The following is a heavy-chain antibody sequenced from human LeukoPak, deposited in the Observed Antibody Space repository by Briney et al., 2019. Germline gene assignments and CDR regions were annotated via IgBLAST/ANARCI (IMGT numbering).Heavy chain of an antibody. CDR1: GGSISSYY. D-gene: IGHD1-26*01. Sequence: SETLSLTCTVSGGSISSYYWSWIRQPPGKGLEWIGYIYYSGSTNYNPSLKSRVTISVDTSKNQFSLKLSSVTAADTAVYYCAREGWELGLYYFDYWGQGTLVTVS. CDR3: AREGWELGLYYFDY. CDR2: IYYSGST. J-gene: IGHJ4*02. V-gene: IGHV4-59*01.